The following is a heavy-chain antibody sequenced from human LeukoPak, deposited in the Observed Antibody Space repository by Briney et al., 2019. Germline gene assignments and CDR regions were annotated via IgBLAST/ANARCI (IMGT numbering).Heavy chain of an antibody. D-gene: IGHD3-10*01. J-gene: IGHJ3*02. CDR1: GYTFTGYY. CDR2: INPNSGGT. CDR3: ARQKTIIDSGAFDI. Sequence: ASVKVSCKTSGYTFTGYYIHWVRQAPGQGLEWMGWINPNSGGTNYAQNFQGRVTMTRDTSISTAYMELSRLRSDDTAVYYCARQKTIIDSGAFDIWGQGTMVTVSS. V-gene: IGHV1-2*02.